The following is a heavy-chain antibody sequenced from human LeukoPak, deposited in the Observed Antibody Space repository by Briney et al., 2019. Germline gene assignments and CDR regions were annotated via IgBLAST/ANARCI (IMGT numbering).Heavy chain of an antibody. CDR2: MNPNSGNT. J-gene: IGHJ6*03. D-gene: IGHD2-21*02. CDR1: GYTFTSYD. V-gene: IGHV1-8*03. Sequence: GASVKVSCKASGYTFTSYDINWVRPATGQGLEWMGWMNPNSGNTGYAQKLQGRVTITRNTSISTAYMELSSLRSEDTAVYYCARMTAGTYYYYYMDVWGKGTTVTVSS. CDR3: ARMTAGTYYYYYMDV.